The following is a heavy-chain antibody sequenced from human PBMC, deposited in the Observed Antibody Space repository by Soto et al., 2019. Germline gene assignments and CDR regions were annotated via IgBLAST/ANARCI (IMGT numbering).Heavy chain of an antibody. CDR1: GYTFTSYG. CDR2: ISAYNGNT. CDR3: ARDLGNWNDLGYFDY. V-gene: IGHV1-18*01. Sequence: QVQLVQSGAEVKKPGASVKVSCKASGYTFTSYGISWVRQAPGQGLEWMGRISAYNGNTNYAQKLQGRGTMTTDTSTSTAYMELRSLRSDDTAVYYCARDLGNWNDLGYFDYWGQGTLVTVSS. D-gene: IGHD1-20*01. J-gene: IGHJ4*02.